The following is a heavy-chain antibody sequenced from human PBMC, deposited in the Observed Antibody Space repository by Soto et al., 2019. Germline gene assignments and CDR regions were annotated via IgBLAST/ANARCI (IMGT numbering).Heavy chain of an antibody. CDR3: ARGDIVVVPAAMEFDP. D-gene: IGHD2-2*01. Sequence: QVQLVESGGGVVQPGRSLRLSCAASGFTFSSYAMHWVRQAPGKGLEWVAVISYDGSNKYYADSVKGRLTISRDNSKNTLYLQMNSLRAEDTAVYYCARGDIVVVPAAMEFDPWGQGTLVTVSS. V-gene: IGHV3-30-3*01. CDR1: GFTFSSYA. J-gene: IGHJ5*02. CDR2: ISYDGSNK.